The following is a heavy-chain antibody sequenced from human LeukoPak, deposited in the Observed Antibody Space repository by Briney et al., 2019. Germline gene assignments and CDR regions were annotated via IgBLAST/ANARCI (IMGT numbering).Heavy chain of an antibody. CDR1: GYSFTSYW. D-gene: IGHD5-18*01. V-gene: IGHV5-51*01. CDR3: ASSRDTTMANDAFDI. CDR2: ICPGDSDT. J-gene: IGHJ3*02. Sequence: GESLKISCKGSGYSFTSYWIGWVRQMPGKGLEWMGIICPGDSDTRYSPSFQGQVTISDDKSISTAYLQWSSLKASDTAMYYCASSRDTTMANDAFDIWGQGTMVTVSS.